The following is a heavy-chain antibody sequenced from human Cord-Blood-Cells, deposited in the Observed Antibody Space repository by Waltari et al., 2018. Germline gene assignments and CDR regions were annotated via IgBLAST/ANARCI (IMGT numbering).Heavy chain of an antibody. CDR1: GGTFSSYA. V-gene: IGHV1-69*01. J-gene: IGHJ5*02. D-gene: IGHD5-12*01. Sequence: QVQLVQSGAEVKKPGSSVKVSCKASGGTFSSYAISWVRQAPGQGLEWMGGIIPICGKANYAQKFQGRVTITADESTSTAYMELSSLRSEDTAVYYCARELRDGYNQNWFDPWGQGTLVTVSS. CDR2: IIPICGKA. CDR3: ARELRDGYNQNWFDP.